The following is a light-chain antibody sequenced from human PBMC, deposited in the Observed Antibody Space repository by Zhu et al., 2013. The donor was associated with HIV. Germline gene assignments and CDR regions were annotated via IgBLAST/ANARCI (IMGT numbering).Light chain of an antibody. CDR1: TSDVGNYNL. CDR2: EVS. V-gene: IGLV2-14*02. Sequence: QSALTQPASVSGSPGQSITISCAGTTSDVGNYNLVSWYQQQPGKVPKLIISEVSKRPSGVSNRFSGSKSGNTASLTISGLQADDEADYYCSSFTTTSPLVVFGGGTKVTVL. J-gene: IGLJ2*01. CDR3: SSFTTTSPLVV.